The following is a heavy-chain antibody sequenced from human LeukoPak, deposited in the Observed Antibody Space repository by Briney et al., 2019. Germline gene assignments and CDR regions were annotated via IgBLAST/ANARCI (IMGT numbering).Heavy chain of an antibody. Sequence: GGSLRLSCAASGFTFDDYAMHWVRQAPGKGLEWVSGISWNSNNIDYADSVKGRFTISRDNAKNSLYLQMNSLRADDTALYYCAKVAGDRNYSDYWGQGTLVTVSS. V-gene: IGHV3-9*01. CDR2: ISWNSNNI. CDR3: AKVAGDRNYSDY. J-gene: IGHJ4*02. CDR1: GFTFDDYA. D-gene: IGHD4-17*01.